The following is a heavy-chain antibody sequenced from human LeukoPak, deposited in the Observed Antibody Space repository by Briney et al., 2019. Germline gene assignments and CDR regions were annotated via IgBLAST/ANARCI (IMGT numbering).Heavy chain of an antibody. D-gene: IGHD4-17*01. CDR1: GGSFSGYY. V-gene: IGHV4-34*01. CDR3: ARGTMTTLTYYFDY. Sequence: SETLSLTCAVYGGSFSGYYWSWIRQPPGKGLEWIGEINHSGSTNYNPSLKSRVTISVDTSKNQFSLKLSSVTAADTAVYYCARGTMTTLTYYFDYWGQGTLVTVSS. CDR2: INHSGST. J-gene: IGHJ4*02.